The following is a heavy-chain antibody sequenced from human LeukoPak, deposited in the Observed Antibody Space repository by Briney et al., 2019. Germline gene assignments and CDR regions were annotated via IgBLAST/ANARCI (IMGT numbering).Heavy chain of an antibody. CDR2: IWYDGSNE. J-gene: IGHJ4*02. Sequence: GGSLRLSCAASGFTFSSYGMHWVREAPGQGLEWVAVIWYDGSNEYHADSVKGRFTISRENSKNTLYLQMNSLRAEDTAVYYCARDRAGRLGGKSYAVNPDYWGQGTLVTVSS. V-gene: IGHV3-33*01. D-gene: IGHD3-16*01. CDR1: GFTFSSYG. CDR3: ARDRAGRLGGKSYAVNPDY.